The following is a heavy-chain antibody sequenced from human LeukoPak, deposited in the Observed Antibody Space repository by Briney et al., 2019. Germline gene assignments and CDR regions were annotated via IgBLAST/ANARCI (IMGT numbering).Heavy chain of an antibody. CDR2: ISHSATT. D-gene: IGHD3-10*01. Sequence: SETLSLTCTVSGYSITTGYYWGWLRQSPRTGLEWIGSISHSATTYYNPSLKSRVTIFLDTSKNQFSLKLTSVTAADTAAYYCARVPGSAYHYMDVWGKGTMVTVSS. CDR1: GYSITTGYY. CDR3: ARVPGSAYHYMDV. J-gene: IGHJ6*03. V-gene: IGHV4-38-2*02.